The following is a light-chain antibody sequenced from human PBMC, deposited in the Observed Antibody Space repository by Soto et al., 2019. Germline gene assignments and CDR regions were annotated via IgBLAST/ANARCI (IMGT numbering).Light chain of an antibody. J-gene: IGKJ2*01. CDR3: QQYGRSPPLYT. Sequence: EIVLTQSPGTLSLSPGERATLSCRASQSVSGSYLAWYQQKPGQAPRLLIYGASSRATGIPDRSSGSGSGTDFTLTITRLEPEDFAVYYCQQYGRSPPLYTFGQGTKLEIK. CDR1: QSVSGSY. V-gene: IGKV3-20*01. CDR2: GAS.